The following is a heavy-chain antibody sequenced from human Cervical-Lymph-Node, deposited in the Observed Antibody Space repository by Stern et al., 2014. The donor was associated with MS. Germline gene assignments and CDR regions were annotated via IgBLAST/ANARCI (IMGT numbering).Heavy chain of an antibody. CDR2: VSPNSGGP. CDR1: GYSFTDYY. D-gene: IGHD4-17*01. CDR3: ARGTHATATTAFDY. V-gene: IGHV1-2*06. J-gene: IGHJ4*02. Sequence: VQLVESGAEVKKPGASVKVSCKASGYSFTDYYIHWVRQAPGQGLEWVGRVSPNSGGPNYVEKFQGRVTMTRDTSINTVYMELNRVTSDDSAVYFCARGTHATATTAFDYWGQGTLVTVSS.